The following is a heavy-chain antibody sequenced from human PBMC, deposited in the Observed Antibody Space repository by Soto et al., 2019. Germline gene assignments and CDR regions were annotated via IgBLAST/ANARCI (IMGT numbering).Heavy chain of an antibody. Sequence: QVQLQESGPGLVKPSQTLSLTCTVSGGSVSGGVYYWNWIRQHPEKGLEWIGYIYYSGSTYYNPSLTSRVTLSADTSKTQFPLKRSSVTVADTAVYYCARSSVAGAGYFQHWGQGTQVIVSS. CDR1: GGSVSGGVYY. CDR2: IYYSGST. CDR3: ARSSVAGAGYFQH. D-gene: IGHD6-19*01. V-gene: IGHV4-31*03. J-gene: IGHJ1*01.